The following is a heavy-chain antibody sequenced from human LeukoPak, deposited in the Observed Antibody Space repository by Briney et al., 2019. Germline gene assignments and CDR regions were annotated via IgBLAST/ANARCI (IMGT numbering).Heavy chain of an antibody. D-gene: IGHD3-10*01. Sequence: SETLSLTCTVSGGSISSYYWSWIRQPPGKGLEWIGYIYYSGSTNYNPSLKSRVTISVDTSKNQFSLKLSSVTAADTAVYYCARALTARGSYDCWGQGTLVTVSS. V-gene: IGHV4-59*01. J-gene: IGHJ4*02. CDR1: GGSISSYY. CDR3: ARALTARGSYDC. CDR2: IYYSGST.